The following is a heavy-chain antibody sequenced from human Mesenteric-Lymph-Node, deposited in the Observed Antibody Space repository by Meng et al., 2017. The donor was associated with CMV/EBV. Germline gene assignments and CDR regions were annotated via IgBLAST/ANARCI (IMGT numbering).Heavy chain of an antibody. D-gene: IGHD2-2*01. CDR3: ARSACSSTSCYYVIENFDY. J-gene: IGHJ4*02. CDR2: IWPGDSDT. CDR1: GYSFTSNW. Sequence: GGSLRLSCKGSGYSFTSNWIGWVRQMPGKGLEWMGIIWPGDSDTRYSPSFQGQVSISADKSITTAYLQWSSLKASDTAMYYCARSACSSTSCYYVIENFDYWGQGTLVTVSS. V-gene: IGHV5-51*01.